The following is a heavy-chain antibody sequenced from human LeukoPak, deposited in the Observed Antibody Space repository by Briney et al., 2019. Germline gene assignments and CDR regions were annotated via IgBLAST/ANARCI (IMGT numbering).Heavy chain of an antibody. CDR3: ARVRYSGSYYYYYYMDV. D-gene: IGHD1-26*01. Sequence: PSETLSLTRTVSGGSISSYYWSWIRQPAGKGLEWIGRIYTSGSTNYNPSLKSRVTMSVDTSKNQFSLKLSSVTAADTAVYYCARVRYSGSYYYYYYMDVWGKGTTVTVSS. CDR2: IYTSGST. J-gene: IGHJ6*03. V-gene: IGHV4-4*07. CDR1: GGSISSYY.